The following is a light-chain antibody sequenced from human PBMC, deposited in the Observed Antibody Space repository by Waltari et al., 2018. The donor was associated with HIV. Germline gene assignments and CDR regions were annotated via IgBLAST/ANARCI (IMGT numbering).Light chain of an antibody. CDR2: STN. Sequence: VVPRGPPFSFSPGGKLHLLFALALASFPLGNYPIGYQRPPGRAPRTLIYSTNTRASGVPDRFSGSILGNKAALTITGAQADDESDYYCVLYMGSGSCMFGGGTKLTVL. J-gene: IGLJ3*02. CDR3: VLYMGSGSCM. V-gene: IGLV8-61*01. CDR1: LASFPLGNY.